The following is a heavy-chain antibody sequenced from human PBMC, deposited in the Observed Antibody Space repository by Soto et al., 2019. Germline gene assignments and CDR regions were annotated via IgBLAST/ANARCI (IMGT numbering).Heavy chain of an antibody. CDR2: IYSGGST. V-gene: IGHV3-53*01. CDR3: ARDLRTLYGMDV. CDR1: GFTVSSNY. J-gene: IGHJ6*02. Sequence: EVQLVESGGGLIQPGGSLRLSCAASGFTVSSNYMSWVRQAPGKGLEWVSVIYSGGSTYYADSVKGRFTISRDNSKNKLYLQMNSLRAEDTAVYYCARDLRTLYGMDVWGQGTTVTVSS.